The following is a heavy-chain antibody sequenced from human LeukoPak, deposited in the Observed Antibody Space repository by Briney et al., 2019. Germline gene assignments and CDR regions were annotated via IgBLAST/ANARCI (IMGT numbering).Heavy chain of an antibody. CDR1: GGSFSGYY. Sequence: SETLSLTCAVYGGSFSGYYWSWIRQPPGKGLEWIGSIYHSGSTYYNPSLKSRVTISVDTSKNQFSLKLSSVTAADTAVYYCARVSRDWFDPWGQGTLVTVSS. CDR3: ARVSRDWFDP. V-gene: IGHV4-34*01. J-gene: IGHJ5*02. CDR2: IYHSGST.